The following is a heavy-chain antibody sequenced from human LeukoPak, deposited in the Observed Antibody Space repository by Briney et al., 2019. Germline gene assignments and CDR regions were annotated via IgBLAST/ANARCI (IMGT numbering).Heavy chain of an antibody. D-gene: IGHD4-11*01. CDR3: GRGLDDY. V-gene: IGHV4-39*07. CDR1: GGSISSSSYY. J-gene: IGHJ4*02. CDR2: IYSSGST. Sequence: SGTLSLTCAVSGGSISSSSYYWGWIRQPPGKGLEWIGSIYSSGSTYYNPSLKSRVTISIDRSKNQFSLKLNSMTAADTAVYYCGRGLDDYWGQGTLVTVSS.